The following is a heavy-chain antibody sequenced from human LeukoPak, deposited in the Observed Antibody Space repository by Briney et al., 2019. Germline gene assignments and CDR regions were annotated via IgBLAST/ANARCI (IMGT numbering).Heavy chain of an antibody. V-gene: IGHV4-30-2*01. D-gene: IGHD1-7*01. Sequence: SETLPLTCAVSGGSISSGGYSWSWIRQPPGKGLEWIEYIYHSGSTYYNPSLKSRVTISVDRSKNQFSLKLSSVTAADTAVYYCARVRGKLPPDYWGQGTLVTVSS. CDR3: ARVRGKLPPDY. CDR2: IYHSGST. J-gene: IGHJ4*02. CDR1: GGSISSGGYS.